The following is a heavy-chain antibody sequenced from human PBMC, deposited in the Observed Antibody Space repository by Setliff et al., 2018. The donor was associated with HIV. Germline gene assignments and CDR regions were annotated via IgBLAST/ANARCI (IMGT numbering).Heavy chain of an antibody. Sequence: SETLSLTCTVSGASISSGLYYWNWIRQPAGKGLEWIGRISSSGSTTYSPSLKSRVTISVDTSKNQFSLNLRSVTAADTAVYYCARDVVSSAWPFDYWGQGALVTVSS. V-gene: IGHV4-61*02. J-gene: IGHJ4*02. CDR1: GASISSGLYY. D-gene: IGHD6-25*01. CDR3: ARDVVSSAWPFDY. CDR2: ISSSGST.